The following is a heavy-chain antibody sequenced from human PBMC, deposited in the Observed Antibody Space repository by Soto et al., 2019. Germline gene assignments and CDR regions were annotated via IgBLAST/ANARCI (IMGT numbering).Heavy chain of an antibody. D-gene: IGHD6-19*01. J-gene: IGHJ6*02. Sequence: QVHLVQSGAELKKPGSSVKVSCKASGGTFSTYAITWVRQAPGQGLEWMGRIIPVFGTTDYAQKFQGRVTITADESTRTAYIEMSGLRSEDTAVYYCARGVVAGTPIIYYHYGLDVWGQGTPVTVSS. CDR3: ARGVVAGTPIIYYHYGLDV. V-gene: IGHV1-69*15. CDR1: GGTFSTYA. CDR2: IIPVFGTT.